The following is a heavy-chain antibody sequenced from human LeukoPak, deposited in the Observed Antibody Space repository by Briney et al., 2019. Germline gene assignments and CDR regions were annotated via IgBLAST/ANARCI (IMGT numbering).Heavy chain of an antibody. J-gene: IGHJ4*02. D-gene: IGHD3-22*01. Sequence: GGFLRLSCAASGFTFSSYAMHWVRQAPGKGLEYVSAISSNGGSTYYANSVKGRFTISRDNSKNTLYLQMGSLRAEDMAVYYCARDPSYDSSGYYYGFADYWGQGTLVTVSS. CDR1: GFTFSSYA. CDR3: ARDPSYDSSGYYYGFADY. CDR2: ISSNGGST. V-gene: IGHV3-64*01.